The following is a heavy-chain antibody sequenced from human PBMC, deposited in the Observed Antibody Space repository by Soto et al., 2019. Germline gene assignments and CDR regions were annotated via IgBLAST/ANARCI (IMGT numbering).Heavy chain of an antibody. V-gene: IGHV4-30-2*01. Sequence: TMSLASTLSCGCIGCVGYGWNWIPQPPGRSLEWIGYMYHSGTFLKSPSLKTRLTMSLDMSKDQFSLTLNSMTAADTAVYYCASAQFYSGSGNYNNLMFDAWGQGIQVTVAS. CDR3: ASAQFYSGSGNYNNLMFDA. D-gene: IGHD3-10*01. CDR1: CGCIGCVGYG. CDR2: MYHSGTF. J-gene: IGHJ5*02.